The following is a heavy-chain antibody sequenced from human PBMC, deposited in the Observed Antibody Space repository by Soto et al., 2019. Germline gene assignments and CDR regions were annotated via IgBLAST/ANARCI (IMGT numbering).Heavy chain of an antibody. Sequence: QVQLVQSGAEVKRPGSSVKVSCRASGGTFSDYTFSWVRQAPGQGLEWLGGIIPFLGSIKYAHNFQARGNFSADESTATAFMDLSSLRSGDTAVYYCAAKKYRTSSTNYFYNYGMDIWGQGTTVTVSS. CDR1: GGTFSDYT. CDR2: IIPFLGSI. V-gene: IGHV1-69*01. CDR3: AAKKYRTSSTNYFYNYGMDI. D-gene: IGHD6-6*01. J-gene: IGHJ6*02.